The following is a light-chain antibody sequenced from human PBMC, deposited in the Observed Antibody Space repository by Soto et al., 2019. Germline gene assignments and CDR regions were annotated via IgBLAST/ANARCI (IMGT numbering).Light chain of an antibody. V-gene: IGLV1-44*01. J-gene: IGLJ2*01. Sequence: QSVLTQPPSMSGPPGQRVTISCYGSSSNIGSYTVSWYQQLPGTAPKFLIYSNDQRPSGVPDRFSGSKSGTSASLAISGLQSEDEATYYCAAWDDSLSGIVVFGGGTKLTVL. CDR3: AAWDDSLSGIVV. CDR2: SND. CDR1: SSNIGSYT.